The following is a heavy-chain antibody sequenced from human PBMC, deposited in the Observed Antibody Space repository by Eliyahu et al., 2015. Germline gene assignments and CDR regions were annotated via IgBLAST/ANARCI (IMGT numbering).Heavy chain of an antibody. CDR3: ARATVGTGGHYFGSGSHCDH. Sequence: QVRLVQSGAEVKKPGASVXLSCXXSXYXFXNYYVHGVREAPGQGLESMGIINPSGGDTTYAPKFQGRITMTRDTSTSTVYLELNSLISDDTAVYYCARATVGTGGHYFGSGSHCDHWGQGTPVTVSS. V-gene: IGHV1-46*03. J-gene: IGHJ4*02. CDR1: XYXFXNYY. D-gene: IGHD3-10*01. CDR2: INPSGGDT.